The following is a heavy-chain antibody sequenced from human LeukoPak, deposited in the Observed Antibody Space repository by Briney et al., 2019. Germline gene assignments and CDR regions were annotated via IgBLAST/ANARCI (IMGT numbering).Heavy chain of an antibody. J-gene: IGHJ4*02. D-gene: IGHD2-21*02. CDR3: AKGVVVTAMPSYFDY. CDR1: GFTFSSFG. V-gene: IGHV3-33*06. CDR2: IWYDGSNK. Sequence: GRSLRLSCAASGFTFSSFGMHWVRQAPGKGLEWVASIWYDGSNKYYADSVKGRFTISRDNSKNTLYMQMDSLRADDTAVYYCAKGVVVTAMPSYFDYWGQGTLVTVSS.